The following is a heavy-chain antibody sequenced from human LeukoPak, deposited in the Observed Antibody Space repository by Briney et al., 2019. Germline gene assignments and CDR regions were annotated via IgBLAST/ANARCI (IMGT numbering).Heavy chain of an antibody. D-gene: IGHD4-11*01. V-gene: IGHV3-7*01. Sequence: GGSLRLSCAASGFTFSSYAMHWVRQAPGKGLEWVASIKQDGGETFYVDSVKGRFTISRDNAKNSLYLQMNSLRAEDTAVYYCTREDHSNYNYWGQGTLVTVSS. CDR1: GFTFSSYA. CDR3: TREDHSNYNY. CDR2: IKQDGGET. J-gene: IGHJ4*02.